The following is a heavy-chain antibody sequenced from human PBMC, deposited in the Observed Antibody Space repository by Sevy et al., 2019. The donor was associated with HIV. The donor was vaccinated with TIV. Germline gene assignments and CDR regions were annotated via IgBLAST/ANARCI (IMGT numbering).Heavy chain of an antibody. J-gene: IGHJ6*03. CDR1: GGTFGSYA. D-gene: IGHD3-3*01. CDR3: ARDRRLEVTPPYYYYMDV. CDR2: IIPIFGTA. Sequence: ASVKVSCKASGGTFGSYAISWVRQAPGQGLEWMGRIIPIFGTANYAQKFQGRVTITADESTSTAYMELSSLRSEDTAVYYCARDRRLEVTPPYYYYMDVWGKGTTVTVSS. V-gene: IGHV1-69*13.